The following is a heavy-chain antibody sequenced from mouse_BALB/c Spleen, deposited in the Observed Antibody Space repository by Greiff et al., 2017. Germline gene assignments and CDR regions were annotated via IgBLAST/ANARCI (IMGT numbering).Heavy chain of an antibody. Sequence: EVQRVESGGGLVKPGGSLKLSCAASGFTFSSYAMSWVRQTPEKRLEWVASISSGGSTYYPDSVKGRFTISRDNARNILYLQMSRLRSEDTAMYYCARGEFAYWGQGTLVTVSA. V-gene: IGHV5-6-5*01. CDR3: ARGEFAY. CDR2: ISSGGST. CDR1: GFTFSSYA. J-gene: IGHJ3*01.